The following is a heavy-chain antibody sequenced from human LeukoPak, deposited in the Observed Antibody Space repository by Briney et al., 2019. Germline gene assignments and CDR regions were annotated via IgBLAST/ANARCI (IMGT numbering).Heavy chain of an antibody. D-gene: IGHD3-22*01. CDR2: ISGSGGRT. Sequence: GGSLRLSCAASGFTFSSYAMSWVRQAPGKGLGWVSAISGSGGRTYYADSVKGRFTISRDNSKNTLYLQMNSLRAEDTAVYYCAKLPTPYYYDSSGLNWFDPWGQGTLVTVSS. V-gene: IGHV3-23*01. CDR1: GFTFSSYA. CDR3: AKLPTPYYYDSSGLNWFDP. J-gene: IGHJ5*02.